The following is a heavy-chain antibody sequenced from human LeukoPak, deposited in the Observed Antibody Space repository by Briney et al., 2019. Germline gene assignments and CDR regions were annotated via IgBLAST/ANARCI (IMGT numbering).Heavy chain of an antibody. Sequence: SETLSLTCAVYGGSFSGYYWSWIRQPPGKGLEWIGEINHSGSTNYNPSLKSRVTISVDTSKNQFSLKLSSVTAADTAVYYCARQLNLRPIDYWGQGTLVTVSS. CDR3: ARQLNLRPIDY. V-gene: IGHV4-34*01. CDR1: GGSFSGYY. D-gene: IGHD3-10*01. CDR2: INHSGST. J-gene: IGHJ4*02.